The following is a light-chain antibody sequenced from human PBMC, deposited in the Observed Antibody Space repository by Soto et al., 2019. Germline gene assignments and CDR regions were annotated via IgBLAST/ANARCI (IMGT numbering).Light chain of an antibody. Sequence: QSALTQPASVSGSPGQSITISCTGTSSDVGSYNLVSWYQQHPGKAPKLMMYEGSQRPSGVSNRFSGSKSGNTASLTISGLQAEDEADYYCCSYAGSSTLVVGGGTKVTVL. CDR2: EGS. CDR1: SSDVGSYNL. J-gene: IGLJ2*01. CDR3: CSYAGSSTLV. V-gene: IGLV2-23*01.